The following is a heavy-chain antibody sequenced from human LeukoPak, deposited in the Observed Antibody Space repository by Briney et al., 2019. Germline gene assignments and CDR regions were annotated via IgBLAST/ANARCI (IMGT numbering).Heavy chain of an antibody. CDR3: AKGYSYGTGYNWFDP. CDR2: IYYSGST. J-gene: IGHJ5*02. V-gene: IGHV4-31*03. CDR1: GGSISSGDYC. D-gene: IGHD5-18*01. Sequence: PSQTLSLTCTVSGGSISSGDYCWSWIRQPPGKGLEWIAYIYYSGSTYYNPSLKSRFTISVDTSKNQFSLKLSSVTAADTAVYYCAKGYSYGTGYNWFDPWGQGTLVTVSS.